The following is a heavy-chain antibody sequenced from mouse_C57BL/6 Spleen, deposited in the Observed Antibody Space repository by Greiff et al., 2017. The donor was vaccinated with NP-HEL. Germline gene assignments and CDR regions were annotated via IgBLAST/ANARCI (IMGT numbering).Heavy chain of an antibody. D-gene: IGHD1-1*01. Sequence: VQLQQSGAELVKPGASVKISCKASGYTFTDYYINWVKQRPGQGLEWIGKIGPGSGSTYYNEKFKGKATLTADKSSSTAYMQLSSLTSEDSAVYVCARSNYYGSSLGYFDVWGTGTTVTVSS. V-gene: IGHV1-77*01. J-gene: IGHJ1*03. CDR3: ARSNYYGSSLGYFDV. CDR1: GYTFTDYY. CDR2: IGPGSGST.